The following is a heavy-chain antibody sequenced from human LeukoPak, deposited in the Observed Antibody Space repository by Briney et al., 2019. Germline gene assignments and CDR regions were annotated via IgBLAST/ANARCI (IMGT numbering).Heavy chain of an antibody. J-gene: IGHJ4*02. CDR3: ARDLGASFDY. Sequence: ASVKVSCKASGGTFSSYAISWVRQAPGQGLEWMGRIIPIFGTANYAQKFQGRVTITTDESTSTAYMELSSLRSEDTAVHYCARDLGASFDYWGQGTLVTVSS. V-gene: IGHV1-69*05. D-gene: IGHD3-16*01. CDR2: IIPIFGTA. CDR1: GGTFSSYA.